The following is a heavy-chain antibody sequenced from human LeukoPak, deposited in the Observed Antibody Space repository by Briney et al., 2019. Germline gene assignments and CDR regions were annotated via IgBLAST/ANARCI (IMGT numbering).Heavy chain of an antibody. CDR2: MNPNSGNT. J-gene: IGHJ4*02. D-gene: IGHD6-19*01. V-gene: IGHV1-8*01. Sequence: ASVKVSCKASGYTFTSYDINGVRQATGQGLEWMGWMNPNSGNTGYAQKFQGRVTMTRNTSISTAYMELSSLRSEDTAVYYCASLIAVAGTRDYWGQGTLVTVSS. CDR3: ASLIAVAGTRDY. CDR1: GYTFTSYD.